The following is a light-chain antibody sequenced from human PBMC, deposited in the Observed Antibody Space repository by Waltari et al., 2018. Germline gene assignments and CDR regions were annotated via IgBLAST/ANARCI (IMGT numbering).Light chain of an antibody. CDR2: KAN. J-gene: IGLJ3*02. Sequence: QTVVTQEPSLSVSPGGTVTLTCALSSGSLSTTSYASWYQQTPGQPPRTLVYKANRRASGFPDRFSGSILGNRAALTITGAQAEDESDYYCLLYLGSGIFVFGGGTKLTVL. CDR1: SGSLSTTSY. CDR3: LLYLGSGIFV. V-gene: IGLV8-61*01.